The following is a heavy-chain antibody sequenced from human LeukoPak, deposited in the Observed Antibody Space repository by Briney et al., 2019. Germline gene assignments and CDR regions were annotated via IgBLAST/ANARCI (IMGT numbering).Heavy chain of an antibody. V-gene: IGHV3-48*01. CDR1: EFTFSSYS. CDR2: ITNSGNSK. CDR3: VRDNLENQWLERSY. J-gene: IGHJ4*02. D-gene: IGHD6-19*01. Sequence: GGSLRLSCAASEFTFSSYSMNWVRQAPGKGLEWVSYITNSGNSKSYADSVKGRFTISRGNTKNSLYLQMNSQRAEDTAIYYCVRDNLENQWLERSYWGQGTLVTVSS.